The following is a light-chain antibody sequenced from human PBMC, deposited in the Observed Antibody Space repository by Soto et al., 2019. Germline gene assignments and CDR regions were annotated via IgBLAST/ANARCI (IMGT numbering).Light chain of an antibody. V-gene: IGLV1-44*01. J-gene: IGLJ3*02. CDR1: RSNIGSNH. CDR2: RSN. CDR3: GSFTTNRIWV. Sequence: QSVLTQPPSTSGTPGQRVTISCAGGRSNIGSNHVYWYQQLPGTAPKLLIYRSNQRPSGVPYRFSGSKSGTSASLVISGLHIEDEADYICGSFTTNRIWVFGGGTKLTVL.